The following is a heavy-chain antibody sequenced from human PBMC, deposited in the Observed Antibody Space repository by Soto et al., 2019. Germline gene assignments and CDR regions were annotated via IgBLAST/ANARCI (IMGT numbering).Heavy chain of an antibody. Sequence: PGGSLRLSCAASGFTFSSHAMSWVRQAPGKGLEWVSAISGSGGSTYYADSVKGRFTISRDNSKNTLYLQMNSLRAEDTAVYYCAKGASAYDFWSGSHPFDYWGQGTLVTVSS. CDR2: ISGSGGST. CDR3: AKGASAYDFWSGSHPFDY. D-gene: IGHD3-3*01. J-gene: IGHJ4*02. V-gene: IGHV3-23*01. CDR1: GFTFSSHA.